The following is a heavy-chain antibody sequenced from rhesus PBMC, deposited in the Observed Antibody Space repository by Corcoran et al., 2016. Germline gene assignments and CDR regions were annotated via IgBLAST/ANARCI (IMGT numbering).Heavy chain of an antibody. CDR3: AKSIAAGLRRFDV. J-gene: IGHJ5-1*01. Sequence: QVQLQESGPGLVKPSETLSLTCAVSGASISNYWWNWIRQPPGKGLEWIAEINRNSGSTNYAPSLKSRVTISKDASKSQFSLKLSSVTAADTAVYYCAKSIAAGLRRFDVWGPGVLVTVSS. CDR2: INRNSGST. V-gene: IGHV4-80*01. CDR1: GASISNYW. D-gene: IGHD6-13*01.